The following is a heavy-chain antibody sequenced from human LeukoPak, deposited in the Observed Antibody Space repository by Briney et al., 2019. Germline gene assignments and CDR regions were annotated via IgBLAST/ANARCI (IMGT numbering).Heavy chain of an antibody. CDR1: GDSISSYY. CDR2: IYYSGST. Sequence: SETLSLTCTVSGDSISSYYWTWIRQPPGKGLEWIGYIYYSGSTNYNPSLRSRVTISVDTSKNQFSLKLSSVTAADTAVYYCARVPLYPAGQYFDWLLTTEGYFDYWGQGTLVTVSS. CDR3: ARVPLYPAGQYFDWLLTTEGYFDY. J-gene: IGHJ4*02. V-gene: IGHV4-59*01. D-gene: IGHD3-9*01.